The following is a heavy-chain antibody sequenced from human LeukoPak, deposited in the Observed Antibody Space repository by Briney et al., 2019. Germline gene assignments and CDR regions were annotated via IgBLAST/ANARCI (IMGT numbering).Heavy chain of an antibody. J-gene: IGHJ4*02. V-gene: IGHV1-8*01. Sequence: ASVKVSCKASGYTLTSYDINWVRQATGQGLEWMGWMNPNSGRTGYAQNFQGRITITRNTSISTAYMELSSLRSEDTAVYYCTRETSSRYLDYWGQGTLVTVSS. CDR1: GYTLTSYD. CDR2: MNPNSGRT. CDR3: TRETSSRYLDY.